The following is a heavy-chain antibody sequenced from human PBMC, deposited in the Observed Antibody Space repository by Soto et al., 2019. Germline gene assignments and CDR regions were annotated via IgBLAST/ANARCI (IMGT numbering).Heavy chain of an antibody. D-gene: IGHD1-7*01. CDR2: TLYRSSKWYN. CDR3: ARDAAPTLNYPHGMDV. V-gene: IGHV6-1*01. J-gene: IGHJ6*02. Sequence: SQTLSLTCAISGDSVSTIIAAWSWIRQSPSRGLEWLGRTLYRSSKWYNEYAVSVKSRMTINPDTSKNQFSLQLNSVTPEDTAVYYCARDAAPTLNYPHGMDVWGQGTAVTVS. CDR1: GDSVSTIIAA.